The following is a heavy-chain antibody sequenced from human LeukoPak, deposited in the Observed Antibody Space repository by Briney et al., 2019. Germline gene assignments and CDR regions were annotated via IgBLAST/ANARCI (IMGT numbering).Heavy chain of an antibody. D-gene: IGHD2-2*02. CDR1: GYTLTELS. J-gene: IGHJ4*02. V-gene: IGHV1-24*01. CDR2: FAPEDGET. Sequence: ASVKVSCKVSGYTLTELSMHWVRQAPGKGLEWMGGFAPEDGETIYAQKFQGRVTMTEDTSTDTAYMELSSLRSEDTAVYYCATALRFQPLLYPGPFDYWGQGTLVTVSS. CDR3: ATALRFQPLLYPGPFDY.